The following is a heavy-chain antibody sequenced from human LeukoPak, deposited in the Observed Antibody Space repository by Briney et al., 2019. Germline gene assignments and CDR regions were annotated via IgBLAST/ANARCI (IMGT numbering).Heavy chain of an antibody. CDR1: GFTFSRCW. CDR2: IKQDGSVK. CDR3: ASYRIVGGYGGFDI. J-gene: IGHJ3*02. Sequence: PGGSLRLSCAASGFTFSRCWMNWVRQAPGKGLEWVANIKQDGSVKKYVYSVKDRFTISRNNAKNSLYLQMNSLRAEDTAVYYCASYRIVGGYGGFDIWGQGTMVTVSS. V-gene: IGHV3-7*01. D-gene: IGHD3-22*01.